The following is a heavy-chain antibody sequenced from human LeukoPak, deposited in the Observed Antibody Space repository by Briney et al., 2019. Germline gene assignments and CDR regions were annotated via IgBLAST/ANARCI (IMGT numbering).Heavy chain of an antibody. Sequence: ASVKVSCKASGGTFSSYAISWVRQAPGQGLEWMGGIIPIFGTANYAQKFQGRVTITTDESTSTAYMELSSLRSEDTAVYYCATGQLGTFGAFDIWGQGTMVTVSS. CDR2: IIPIFGTA. J-gene: IGHJ3*02. CDR1: GGTFSSYA. V-gene: IGHV1-69*05. CDR3: ATGQLGTFGAFDI. D-gene: IGHD3-16*01.